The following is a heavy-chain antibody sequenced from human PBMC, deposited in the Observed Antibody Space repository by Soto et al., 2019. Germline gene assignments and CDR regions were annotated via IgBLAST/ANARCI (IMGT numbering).Heavy chain of an antibody. CDR1: GGSMSSNY. Sequence: EPLSLTCPFSGGSMSSNYWTWIRQSPGKGLEWIGYIYYTGSTKYNPSLQSRVTISLDTSKNQFSLRLTSVTSADTAVYYCARGGSYGDFFDYWGQGAQVTVSS. CDR3: ARGGSYGDFFDY. J-gene: IGHJ4*02. CDR2: IYYTGST. D-gene: IGHD4-17*01. V-gene: IGHV4-59*01.